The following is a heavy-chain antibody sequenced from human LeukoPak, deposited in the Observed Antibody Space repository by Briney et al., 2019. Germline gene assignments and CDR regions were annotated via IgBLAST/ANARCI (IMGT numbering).Heavy chain of an antibody. CDR3: AKPYCSSTNCYHLGNYYYYYMDV. D-gene: IGHD2-2*01. V-gene: IGHV3-23*01. CDR1: GFTFSSYA. Sequence: PGGSLRLSCAASGFTFSSYAMSWVRQVPGKGLEWVSAISGSGGSTYYADSVKGRFTISRDNSKITLYLQMNSLRAEDTVLYYCAKPYCSSTNCYHLGNYYYYYMDVWGKGTTVTVSS. CDR2: ISGSGGST. J-gene: IGHJ6*03.